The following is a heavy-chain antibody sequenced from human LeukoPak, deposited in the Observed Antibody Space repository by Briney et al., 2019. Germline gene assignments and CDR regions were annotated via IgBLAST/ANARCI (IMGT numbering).Heavy chain of an antibody. Sequence: TLSLTCTVSGGSISSYYWSWIRQPPGKALEWLALIYWDDDKRYSPSLKSRLTITKDISKNQVVLTMTNMDPVDTATYYCAHRLGAPGYFDYWGRGTLVTVSS. CDR2: IYWDDDK. J-gene: IGHJ4*02. CDR3: AHRLGAPGYFDY. D-gene: IGHD3-10*01. CDR1: GGSISSYYW. V-gene: IGHV2-5*08.